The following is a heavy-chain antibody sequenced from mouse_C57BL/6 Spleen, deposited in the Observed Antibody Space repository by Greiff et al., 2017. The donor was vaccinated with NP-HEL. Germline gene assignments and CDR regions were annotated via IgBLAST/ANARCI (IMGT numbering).Heavy chain of an antibody. V-gene: IGHV1-42*01. D-gene: IGHD1-1*01. J-gene: IGHJ3*01. CDR3: ARQDYGSSPAWFAY. Sequence: EVQLQQSGPELVKPGASVKISCKASGYSFTGYYMNWVKQSPEKSLEWIGEINPSTGGTTYNQKFKAKATLTVDKSSSTAYMQLKSLTSEDSAVYYCARQDYGSSPAWFAYWGQGTLVTVSA. CDR2: INPSTGGT. CDR1: GYSFTGYY.